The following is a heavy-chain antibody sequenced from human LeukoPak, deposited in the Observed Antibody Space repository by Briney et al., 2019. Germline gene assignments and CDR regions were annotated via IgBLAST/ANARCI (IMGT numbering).Heavy chain of an antibody. J-gene: IGHJ4*02. CDR1: GYTFTDYY. CDR3: TSSDYTSSDY. Sequence: VASVKASFKASGYTFTDYYMHWVRQAPGQGLEWMGWIDPRSGGTNFARKFQGRVTMTRDTSISTAYMELSRLTSDDTAVYYCTSSDYTSSDYWGQGTLVTVSS. D-gene: IGHD2-2*02. CDR2: IDPRSGGT. V-gene: IGHV1-2*02.